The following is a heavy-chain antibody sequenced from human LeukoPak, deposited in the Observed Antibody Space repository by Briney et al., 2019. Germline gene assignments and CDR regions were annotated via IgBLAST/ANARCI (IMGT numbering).Heavy chain of an antibody. J-gene: IGHJ4*02. CDR1: GFTFSNYW. V-gene: IGHV3-74*01. CDR3: TRDFYGAAAV. D-gene: IGHD6-13*01. CDR2: INSDGSTT. Sequence: GGSLRLSCAASGFTFSNYWMQRVRQAPGKGLVWVSVINSDGSTTSYADSVKGRFTISRDNAKNTLYVQMNSLRAEDTAVYYCTRDFYGAAAVWGQGILVTVSS.